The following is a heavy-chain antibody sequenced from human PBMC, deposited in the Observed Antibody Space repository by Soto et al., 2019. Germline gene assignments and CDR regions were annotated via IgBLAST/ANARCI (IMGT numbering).Heavy chain of an antibody. V-gene: IGHV3-23*01. CDR3: AKDQAAAGTISRYFQH. CDR2: ISGSGGTT. CDR1: GFSCSTYA. D-gene: IGHD6-13*01. Sequence: EVQLLESGGGLIQPEGSLRLSCAASGFSCSTYAMSWVRQAPGKGLEWVSGISGSGGTTYYADSVKGRFTISRDNSKNTLYLHVNSLRAEDTAVYYCAKDQAAAGTISRYFQHWGQGTLVTVSS. J-gene: IGHJ1*01.